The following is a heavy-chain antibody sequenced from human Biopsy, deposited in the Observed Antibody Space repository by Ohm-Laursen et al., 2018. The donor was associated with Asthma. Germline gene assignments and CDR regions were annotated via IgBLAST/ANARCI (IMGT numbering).Heavy chain of an antibody. CDR2: IKHDGTEK. CDR3: VKDIRLQLWGFDS. Sequence: SLRLSCAASGFTFGDYWMSWVRQVPGKGLEWVANIKHDGTEKNHVDSLKGRFTISRDNAKNSLYLQMNSLRGAGTALYYCVKDIRLQLWGFDSWGQGTLVTVSS. CDR1: GFTFGDYW. D-gene: IGHD6-13*01. V-gene: IGHV3-7*03. J-gene: IGHJ4*02.